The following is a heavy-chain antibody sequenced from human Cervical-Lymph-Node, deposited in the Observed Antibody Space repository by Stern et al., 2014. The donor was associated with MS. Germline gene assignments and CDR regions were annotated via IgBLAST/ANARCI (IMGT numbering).Heavy chain of an antibody. J-gene: IGHJ4*02. Sequence: QVTLKESGPALVKPTQTLTLTCTFSGFSLSTSGMCVSWIRQPPGKALEWLARIDWDDDKYYSTSLKTRLPISKDTSKNQVVLTMTNMDPVDTATYYCARIRTTSCGEEDSWGQGTLVTVSS. CDR2: IDWDDDK. D-gene: IGHD3-10*01. CDR3: ARIRTTSCGEEDS. V-gene: IGHV2-70*15. CDR1: GFSLSTSGMC.